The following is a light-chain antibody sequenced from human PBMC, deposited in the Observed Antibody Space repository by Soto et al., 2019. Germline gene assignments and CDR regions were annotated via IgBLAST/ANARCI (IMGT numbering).Light chain of an antibody. CDR2: DVS. V-gene: IGLV2-14*01. J-gene: IGLJ1*01. CDR1: SSDVGAYNY. CDR3: SSYTSGSTPWG. Sequence: QSVLTQPASVSGSPGQSITISCTGTSSDVGAYNYVSWYQQHPGKAPKLMICDVSDRPSGVSTRFSGSKSGNTASLTISGLQAEDEADYYCSSYTSGSTPWGFGTGTKVTVL.